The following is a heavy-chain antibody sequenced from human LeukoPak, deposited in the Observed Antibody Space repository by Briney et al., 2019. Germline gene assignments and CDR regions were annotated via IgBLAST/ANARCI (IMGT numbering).Heavy chain of an antibody. Sequence: SVKVSCKASGGTFSSYTISWVRQAPGQGLEWMGRIIPILGIANYAQKFQGRVTITADKSTSTAYMELSSLRSEDTAVYYCARDYSSGWSDAFDIWGQGTMVTVSS. CDR2: IIPILGIA. CDR1: GGTFSSYT. V-gene: IGHV1-69*04. D-gene: IGHD6-19*01. J-gene: IGHJ3*02. CDR3: ARDYSSGWSDAFDI.